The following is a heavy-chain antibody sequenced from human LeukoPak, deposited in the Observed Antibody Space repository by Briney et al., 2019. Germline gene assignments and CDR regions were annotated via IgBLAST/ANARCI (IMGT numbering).Heavy chain of an antibody. CDR3: ARDRVGPFEYSSSWPSFDY. J-gene: IGHJ4*02. CDR2: IYTSGST. Sequence: SETLSLTCTVSGGSISSYYWSWIRQPAGKGLEWIGRIYTSGSTNYNPSLKSRVTMSVDTSKNQFSLKLSSVTAADTAVYYCARDRVGPFEYSSSWPSFDYWGQGTLVTVSS. CDR1: GGSISSYY. V-gene: IGHV4-4*07. D-gene: IGHD6-6*01.